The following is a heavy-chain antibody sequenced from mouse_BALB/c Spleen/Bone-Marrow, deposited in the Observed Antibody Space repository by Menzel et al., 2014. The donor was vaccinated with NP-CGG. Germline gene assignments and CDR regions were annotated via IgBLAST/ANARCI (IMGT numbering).Heavy chain of an antibody. CDR1: GFNIXEFY. CDR3: VRGNFQFAY. CDR2: IDPENGNT. V-gene: IGHV14-1*02. Sequence: EVQLQQSGAELVRPGALVKLPCITSGFNIXEFYMHWVKQRPEQGLEWIGWIDPENGNTIYDPNFQGKASISADTSSNTAYLQLSNLTSEDTAVYYCVRGNFQFAYWGQGTLVTVSA. J-gene: IGHJ3*01.